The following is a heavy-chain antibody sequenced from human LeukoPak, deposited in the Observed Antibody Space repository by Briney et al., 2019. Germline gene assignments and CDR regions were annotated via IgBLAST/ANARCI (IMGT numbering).Heavy chain of an antibody. Sequence: ASETLSLTCIVSGGSISSSSYYWGWIRQPPGKGLEWIGSIYYSGSTYYNPSLKSRVTISVDTSKNQFSLKLSSVTAADTAVYYCARRSWFPGAFDIWGQGTMVTVSS. D-gene: IGHD3-10*01. V-gene: IGHV4-39*01. CDR3: ARRSWFPGAFDI. CDR1: GGSISSSSYY. CDR2: IYYSGST. J-gene: IGHJ3*02.